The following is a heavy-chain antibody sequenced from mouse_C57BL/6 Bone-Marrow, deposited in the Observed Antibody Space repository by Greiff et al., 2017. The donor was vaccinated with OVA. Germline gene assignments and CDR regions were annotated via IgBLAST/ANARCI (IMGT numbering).Heavy chain of an antibody. CDR2: IYPRDGST. D-gene: IGHD1-1*01. V-gene: IGHV1-78*01. J-gene: IGHJ1*03. CDR3: AREYYGSSWYFDV. Sequence: VQLQESDAELVKPGASVKISCKVSGYTFTDHTIHWMKQRPEQGLEWIGYIYPRDGSTKYNEKFKGKATLTADKSSSTAYMQLNSLTSEDSAVYFCAREYYGSSWYFDVWGTGTTVTVSS. CDR1: GYTFTDHT.